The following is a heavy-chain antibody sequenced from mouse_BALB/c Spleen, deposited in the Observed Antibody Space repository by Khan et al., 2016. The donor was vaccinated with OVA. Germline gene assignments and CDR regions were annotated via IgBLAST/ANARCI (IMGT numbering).Heavy chain of an antibody. D-gene: IGHD2-2*01. Sequence: EVQLQQSGPELMKPGTSVKISCKASGYSFTSYYIHWVKQSHGQSLEWIGYIDHFNGDTTYNQKFKGKATLTVDKSSSTAYMHLSSLTAEDAAVYYGARHGYVAWFAYWGQGTLVTVSA. CDR2: IDHFNGDT. V-gene: IGHV1S135*01. CDR1: GYSFTSYY. CDR3: ARHGYVAWFAY. J-gene: IGHJ3*01.